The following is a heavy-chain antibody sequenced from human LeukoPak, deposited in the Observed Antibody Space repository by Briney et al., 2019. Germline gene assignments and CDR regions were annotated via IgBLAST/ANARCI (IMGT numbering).Heavy chain of an antibody. J-gene: IGHJ4*02. CDR1: GGSFSGYY. Sequence: PSETLSLTCAVYGGSFSGYYWSWTRQPPGKGLEWIGEINHSGSTNYNPSLKSRVTISVDTSKNQFSLKLSSVTAADTAVYYCARASSIGYSYGKDFDYWGQGTLVTVSS. CDR3: ARASSIGYSYGKDFDY. V-gene: IGHV4-34*01. CDR2: INHSGST. D-gene: IGHD5-18*01.